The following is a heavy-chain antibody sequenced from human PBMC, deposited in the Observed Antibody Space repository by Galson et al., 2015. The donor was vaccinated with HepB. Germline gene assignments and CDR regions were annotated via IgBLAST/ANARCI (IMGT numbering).Heavy chain of an antibody. V-gene: IGHV3-13*01. CDR2: IGIAGDT. Sequence: SLRLSCAASGFTFRKYDMHWVRHAIGRGLEWVSAIGIAGDTYYPGSVKGRFTISNENANDSLYLQMNSLRDDDTAVYYCARGGNPMPGLDRGAFDIWGQGTMVTVSS. J-gene: IGHJ3*02. CDR1: GFTFRKYD. CDR3: ARGGNPMPGLDRGAFDI. D-gene: IGHD1-14*01.